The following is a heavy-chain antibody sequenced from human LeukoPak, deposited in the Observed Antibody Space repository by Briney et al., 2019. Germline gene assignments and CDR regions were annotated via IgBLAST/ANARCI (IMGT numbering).Heavy chain of an antibody. CDR1: GYTFTGYY. CDR3: ARDRWFGEWLSTKNWFDP. D-gene: IGHD3-10*01. CDR2: INPNSGGT. J-gene: IGHJ5*02. V-gene: IGHV1-2*02. Sequence: ASVKVSCKASGYTFTGYYMHWARQAPGQGLEWMGWINPNSGGTNYAQKFQGRVTMTRDTSISTAYMELSRLRSDDTAVYYCARDRWFGEWLSTKNWFDPWGQGTLVTVSS.